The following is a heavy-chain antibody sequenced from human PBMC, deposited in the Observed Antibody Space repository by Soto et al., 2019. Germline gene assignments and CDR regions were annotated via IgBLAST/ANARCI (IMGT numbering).Heavy chain of an antibody. CDR2: ISWNSGSI. D-gene: IGHD2-2*01. CDR3: AKGGQLLVEGGGY. Sequence: DVQLVESGGGLVQPGRSLRLSCAASGFTFDDYAMHWVRQAAGTGLEWVSGISWNSGSIGYADSVKGRFTISRDNARNSLYLQMNSLRAEDTALYYCAKGGQLLVEGGGYWGQGTLVTVSS. J-gene: IGHJ4*02. CDR1: GFTFDDYA. V-gene: IGHV3-9*01.